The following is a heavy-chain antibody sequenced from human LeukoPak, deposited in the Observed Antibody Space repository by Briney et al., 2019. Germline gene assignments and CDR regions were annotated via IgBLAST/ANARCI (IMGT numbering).Heavy chain of an antibody. V-gene: IGHV1-69*06. CDR3: ARGYYGDYGYYMDV. CDR1: GGTFSSYA. D-gene: IGHD4-17*01. CDR2: FIPIFGTA. Sequence: SVKVSCKASGGTFSSYAISWVRQAPGQGLEGMGGFIPIFGTANYAQKFQGRVTITADKSTSTAYMELSSLRSEDTAVYYCARGYYGDYGYYMDVWGKGTTVTVSS. J-gene: IGHJ6*03.